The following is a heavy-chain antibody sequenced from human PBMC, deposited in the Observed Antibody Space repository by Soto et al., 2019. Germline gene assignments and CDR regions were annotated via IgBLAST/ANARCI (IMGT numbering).Heavy chain of an antibody. CDR3: AKDEGVQLWLSAFDI. Sequence: GGSLRLSCAASGFTFSSYAMSWVRQAPGKGLEWVSAISGSGGSTYYADSVKGRFTISRDNSKNTLYLQMNSLRAEDTAVYCCAKDEGVQLWLSAFDIWGQGTMVTVSS. D-gene: IGHD5-18*01. CDR1: GFTFSSYA. J-gene: IGHJ3*02. CDR2: ISGSGGST. V-gene: IGHV3-23*01.